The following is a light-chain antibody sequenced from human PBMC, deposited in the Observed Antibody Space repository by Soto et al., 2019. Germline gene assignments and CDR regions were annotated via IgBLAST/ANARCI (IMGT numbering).Light chain of an antibody. CDR2: GAS. Sequence: DIVMTQSPATLSMSPGERATLSCRASQTINNNLAWNQQKPGQAPRLLIYGASTRPTGIPDRFSGSGSGTDFTLTIRSRRSEDFAVFYSQQNDKGPWTYGQGTKWEI. CDR1: QTINNN. CDR3: QQNDKGPWT. J-gene: IGKJ1*01. V-gene: IGKV3-15*01.